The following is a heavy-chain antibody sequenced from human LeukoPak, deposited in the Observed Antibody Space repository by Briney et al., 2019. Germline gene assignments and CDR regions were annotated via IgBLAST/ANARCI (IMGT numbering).Heavy chain of an antibody. CDR2: INHSGST. J-gene: IGHJ4*02. CDR3: ARSYIYYDSSGYYLEPFDY. Sequence: KPSETLSLTCAVYGGSFSGYYWSWIRQPPGKGLDWIGEINHSGSTNYNPSLKSRVTISVDTSKNQFSLKLSSVTAADTAVYYCARSYIYYDSSGYYLEPFDYWGQGTLVTVSS. D-gene: IGHD3-22*01. CDR1: GGSFSGYY. V-gene: IGHV4-34*01.